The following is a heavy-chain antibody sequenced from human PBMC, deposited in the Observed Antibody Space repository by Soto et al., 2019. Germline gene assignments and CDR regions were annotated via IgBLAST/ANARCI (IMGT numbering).Heavy chain of an antibody. D-gene: IGHD3-3*01. CDR2: ISSSSSYI. CDR3: ARDYDFWSGRGGMDV. Sequence: GGSLRLSCAASGFTFSTYNMNWVRQAPGKGLEWVSSISSSSSYIYYADSVKGRFTISRDNAKNSLYLQMNSLRAEDTAVYYCARDYDFWSGRGGMDVWGQGTTVTVSS. J-gene: IGHJ6*02. V-gene: IGHV3-21*01. CDR1: GFTFSTYN.